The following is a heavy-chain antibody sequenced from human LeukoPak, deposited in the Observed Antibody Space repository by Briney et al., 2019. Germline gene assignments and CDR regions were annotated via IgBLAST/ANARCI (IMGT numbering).Heavy chain of an antibody. CDR1: GGSFSGYY. Sequence: SETLSLTCAVYGGSFSGYYWSWIRQPPGKGLEWIGEINHNGSTNYNPSLKSRVTISVDTSKNQFSLKLSSVTAADTAVYYCASEGIVGATGAFDIWGQGTMVTVSS. CDR2: INHNGST. CDR3: ASEGIVGATGAFDI. V-gene: IGHV4-34*01. J-gene: IGHJ3*02. D-gene: IGHD1-26*01.